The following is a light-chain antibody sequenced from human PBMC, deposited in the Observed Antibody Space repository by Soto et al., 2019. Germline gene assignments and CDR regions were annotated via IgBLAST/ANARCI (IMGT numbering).Light chain of an antibody. CDR1: QSLGRR. CDR3: QQSFGPPYT. CDR2: ETS. V-gene: IGKV1-39*01. J-gene: IGKJ2*01. Sequence: DIQMTQSPSSLSAYVGDRVNIRCRASQSLGRRLTWYQQKPGEAPKLLIYETSNLQNVVPSRFSGSGSETDFTLTINSLQPEDFATYYCQQSFGPPYTFGQGTKLE.